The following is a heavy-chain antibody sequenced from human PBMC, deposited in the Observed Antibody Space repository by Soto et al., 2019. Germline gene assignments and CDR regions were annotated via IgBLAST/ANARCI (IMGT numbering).Heavy chain of an antibody. Sequence: QVVVTESGGSVVQPGKSLRLSCVASGFTLNKFPTHWVRQAPGKGLEWVAIVSPDGNQKSYADSVQGRFSISRDNSKKTVYLQMNNLRREDTALYYCASQQQRLLGGVSSYWDHWGLATLVIVSS. V-gene: IGHV3-30-3*01. D-gene: IGHD3-16*01. CDR2: VSPDGNQK. J-gene: IGHJ4*02. CDR1: GFTLNKFP. CDR3: ASQQQRLLGGVSSYWDH.